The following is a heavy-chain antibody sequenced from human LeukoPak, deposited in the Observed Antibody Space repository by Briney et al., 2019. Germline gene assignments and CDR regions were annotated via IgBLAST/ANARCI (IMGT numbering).Heavy chain of an antibody. D-gene: IGHD5-24*01. CDR2: ISGSGGHT. J-gene: IGHJ6*03. Sequence: GGSLRLSCAASGITLSSHAMSWVRQAPGKGLEWVSLISGSGGHTYYGDSVKGRFTISRDNSTNRLYLQMNSLRPEDTAVYYCAKGGAATMRDGYNYYYSYMEVWGRGTTVTVSS. V-gene: IGHV3-23*01. CDR1: GITLSSHA. CDR3: AKGGAATMRDGYNYYYSYMEV.